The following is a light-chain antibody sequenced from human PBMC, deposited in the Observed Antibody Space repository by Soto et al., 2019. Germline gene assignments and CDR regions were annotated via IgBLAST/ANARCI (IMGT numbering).Light chain of an antibody. V-gene: IGLV2-14*01. CDR3: SSYTSSSTRV. Sequence: QSALTQPASASRSPGQSITISCTGTSSDVGGYNYVSWYQQHPGKAPKLMIYDVSNRPSGVSNRFSGSKSGNTASLTISGLQAEDESDYYCSSYTSSSTRVFGGGTKLTIL. CDR1: SSDVGGYNY. J-gene: IGLJ2*01. CDR2: DVS.